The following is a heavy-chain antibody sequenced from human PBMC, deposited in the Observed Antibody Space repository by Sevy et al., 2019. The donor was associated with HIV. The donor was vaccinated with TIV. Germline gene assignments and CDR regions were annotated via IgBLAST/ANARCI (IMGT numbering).Heavy chain of an antibody. J-gene: IGHJ4*02. Sequence: GESLKISCKGSGYSFTSYWIGWVRQMPGKGLEWMGIIYPGDSDTRYCPSFQGQVTISADKSISTAYLQWSSLKASDTAMYYCARSGYSYGHPCDYWGQGTLVTVSS. CDR1: GYSFTSYW. CDR3: ARSGYSYGHPCDY. V-gene: IGHV5-51*01. D-gene: IGHD5-18*01. CDR2: IYPGDSDT.